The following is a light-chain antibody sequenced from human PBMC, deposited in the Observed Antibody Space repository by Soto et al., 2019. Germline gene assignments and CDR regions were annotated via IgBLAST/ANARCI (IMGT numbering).Light chain of an antibody. J-gene: IGKJ4*01. CDR1: ESVSNN. CDR3: QQYNKWPLT. CDR2: AAS. Sequence: ELVMTQSPATLSVSQGERATLSCRATESVSNNLAWYQQKPGQAPTLLIFAASTRATGIPARFSGSGSGTDFTLTISSLQSEDFAVYYCQQYNKWPLTFGGGTKVEIK. V-gene: IGKV3-15*01.